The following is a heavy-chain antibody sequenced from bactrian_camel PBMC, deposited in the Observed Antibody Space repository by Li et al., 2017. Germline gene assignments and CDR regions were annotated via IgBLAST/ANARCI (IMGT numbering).Heavy chain of an antibody. CDR1: GYTLSSGC. D-gene: IGHD4*01. J-gene: IGHJ4*01. Sequence: HVQLVESGGGSVQTGGSLRLSCAVSGYTLSSGCMGWVRQVPGKEREGVAAIHDDGSTKYTESVKGRFTISKDNTLWLQMNSLKPEDTGMYFCGADYSKGGDCDVDYDLTGQGTQVTVS. CDR2: IHDDGST. V-gene: IGHV3S9*01.